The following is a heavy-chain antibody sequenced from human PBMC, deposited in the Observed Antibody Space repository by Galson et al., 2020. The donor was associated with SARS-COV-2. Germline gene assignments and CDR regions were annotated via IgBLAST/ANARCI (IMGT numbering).Heavy chain of an antibody. CDR2: IYYSGST. J-gene: IGHJ4*02. CDR1: GGSISSSSYY. V-gene: IGHV4-39*01. D-gene: IGHD2-21*02. CDR3: ARSLAYCGGDCYSTFDY. Sequence: SETLSLTCTVSGGSISSSSYYWGWIRPPPGKGLEWIGSIYYSGSTYYNPSLKSRVTISVDTSKNQFSLKLSSVTAADTAVYYCARSLAYCGGDCYSTFDYWGQGTLVTVSS.